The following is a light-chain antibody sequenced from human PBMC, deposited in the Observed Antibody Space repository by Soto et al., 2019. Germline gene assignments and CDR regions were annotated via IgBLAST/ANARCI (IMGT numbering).Light chain of an antibody. Sequence: EIVLTQSPGTLSLSPGERATLSCRASQSVSSSYLAWYQQKPGQAPRLLIYGASSRATGIPGRFSGSGSGTDFTLTICRLEREYFAVYYCQQYGSSLYTFGQGTMLEIK. CDR2: GAS. V-gene: IGKV3-20*01. CDR3: QQYGSSLYT. CDR1: QSVSSSY. J-gene: IGKJ2*01.